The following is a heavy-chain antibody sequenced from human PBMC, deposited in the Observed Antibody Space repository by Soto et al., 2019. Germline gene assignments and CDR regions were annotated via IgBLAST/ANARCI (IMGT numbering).Heavy chain of an antibody. D-gene: IGHD1-26*01. Sequence: QVHLVESGGGVVQPGRSLRLSCAASGFSFSTYGMHWVRQAPGKGLEWVAFISNDGSNKYYADSVKGRFTISRDNSKNTLYLQMNSLGAEDTAVYYCATGFGNYWAFDYWGQGTLVTVSS. J-gene: IGHJ4*02. CDR3: ATGFGNYWAFDY. CDR1: GFSFSTYG. CDR2: ISNDGSNK. V-gene: IGHV3-30*03.